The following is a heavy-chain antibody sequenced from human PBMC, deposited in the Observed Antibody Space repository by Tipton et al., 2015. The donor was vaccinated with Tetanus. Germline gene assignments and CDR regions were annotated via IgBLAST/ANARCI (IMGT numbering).Heavy chain of an antibody. CDR1: GGTFSSYA. CDR2: IIPLFRTT. D-gene: IGHD2-21*01. Sequence: QSGAEVKKPGSSVKVSCKVSGGTFSSYAISWVRQAPGQGLEWMGGIIPLFRTTNYAQKFQGRVTITADGSTNTAYMELSSLRSDGAAVYYCAWAPTRISRASGFWGPGTQIAVSS. CDR3: AWAPTRISRASGF. V-gene: IGHV1-69*01. J-gene: IGHJ4*02.